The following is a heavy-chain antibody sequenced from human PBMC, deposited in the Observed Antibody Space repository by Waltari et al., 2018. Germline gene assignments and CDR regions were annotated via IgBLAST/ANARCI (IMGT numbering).Heavy chain of an antibody. J-gene: IGHJ6*02. Sequence: QVQLQESGPGLVKPSETLSLTCTFSGCSISSYYWSWIQQPPGKGLEWIGYIYYSGSTNYNPSLKSRVTISVDTSKNQFSLKLSSVTAADTAVYYCATARIVGATDYYYGMDVWGQGTTVTVSS. V-gene: IGHV4-59*01. D-gene: IGHD1-26*01. CDR3: ATARIVGATDYYYGMDV. CDR1: GCSISSYY. CDR2: IYYSGST.